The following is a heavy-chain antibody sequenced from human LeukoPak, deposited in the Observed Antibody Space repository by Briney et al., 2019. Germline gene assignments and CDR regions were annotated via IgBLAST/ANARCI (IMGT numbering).Heavy chain of an antibody. CDR2: ISGSGGST. D-gene: IGHD2-2*01. J-gene: IGHJ4*02. CDR3: AKLGIGYCSSTSCYSFDY. Sequence: GGSLRLSCAASGFTFSSYATSWVRQAPGKGLEWVSAISGSGGSTYYADSVKGRFTISRDNSKNTLYLQMNSLRAEDTAVYYSAKLGIGYCSSTSCYSFDYWGQGTLVTVSS. V-gene: IGHV3-23*01. CDR1: GFTFSSYA.